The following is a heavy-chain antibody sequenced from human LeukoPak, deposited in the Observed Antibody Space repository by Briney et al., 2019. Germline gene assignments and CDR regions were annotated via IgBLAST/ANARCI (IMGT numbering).Heavy chain of an antibody. J-gene: IGHJ6*03. CDR1: GGSISSYY. CDR2: IYYSGST. Sequence: SETLSLTCTVSGGSISSYYWSWIRQPPGKGLEWIGYIYYSGSTNYNPSLKSRVTISVDTSKNQFSLKLSSVTAADTAVYYCSRGPFDGRHYYYYMDVWGKGTTVTVSS. CDR3: SRGPFDGRHYYYYMDV. V-gene: IGHV4-59*01. D-gene: IGHD4-17*01.